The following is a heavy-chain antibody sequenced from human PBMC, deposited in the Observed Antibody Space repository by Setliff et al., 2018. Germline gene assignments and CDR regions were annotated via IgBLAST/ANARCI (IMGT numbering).Heavy chain of an antibody. D-gene: IGHD6-25*01. CDR3: ARSPANGGHDAFDI. CDR1: GFSFRTFS. J-gene: IGHJ3*02. Sequence: PGESLKISCAASGFSFRTFSMHWVRQAPGKGLEWVSSISPDSIHIYYADSVKGRFTISRDNARDSLYLHMNSLGAEDTAVYYCARSPANGGHDAFDIWGQGTMVT. CDR2: ISPDSIHI. V-gene: IGHV3-21*01.